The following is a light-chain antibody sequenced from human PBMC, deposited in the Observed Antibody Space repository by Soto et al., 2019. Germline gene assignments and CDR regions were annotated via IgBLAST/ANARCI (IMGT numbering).Light chain of an antibody. CDR1: QSVSSNY. CDR2: GAS. V-gene: IGKV3-20*01. CDR3: HQYGSSPST. Sequence: EIVLTQSPGTLSLSPGERATLSCRASQSVSSNYLAWYQQKAGQAPRLLIYGASTRATGIPDRFSGSGSGTDFTLTISRLEPEDFALYYCHQYGSSPSTFGLGTKVDIK. J-gene: IGKJ1*01.